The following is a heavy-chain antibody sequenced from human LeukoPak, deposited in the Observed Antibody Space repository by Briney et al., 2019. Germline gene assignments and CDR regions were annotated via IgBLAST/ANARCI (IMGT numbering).Heavy chain of an antibody. CDR3: ARVMYSGYDRPFDY. D-gene: IGHD5-12*01. V-gene: IGHV1-69*06. Sequence: ASVKVSFKASGGTFSNYAISWVRQAPGQGLEWMGGIIPIFGTANYAQKFQGRVTITADKSTSTAYMELSSLRSEDTAVYYCARVMYSGYDRPFDYWGQGTLVTVSS. J-gene: IGHJ4*02. CDR1: GGTFSNYA. CDR2: IIPIFGTA.